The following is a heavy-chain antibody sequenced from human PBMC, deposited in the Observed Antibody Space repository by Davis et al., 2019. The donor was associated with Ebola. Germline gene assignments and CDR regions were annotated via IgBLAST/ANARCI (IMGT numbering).Heavy chain of an antibody. D-gene: IGHD3-3*01. Sequence: GGSLRLSCAASGFTFDNFWMNWVRQAPGKGLEWVSFISSSSKYIYYTDSVKSRFTISRDNAKNSLYLQMNSLRAEDTAVYYCARDYFWALDYWGQGTLVTVSS. V-gene: IGHV3-21*01. CDR2: ISSSSKYI. CDR1: GFTFDNFW. J-gene: IGHJ4*02. CDR3: ARDYFWALDY.